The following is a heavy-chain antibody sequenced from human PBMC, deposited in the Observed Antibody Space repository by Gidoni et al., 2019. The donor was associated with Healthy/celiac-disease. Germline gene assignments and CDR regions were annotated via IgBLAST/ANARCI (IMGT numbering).Heavy chain of an antibody. Sequence: EVQLVESGGGLVQPGGSLRLSCAASGFTFSSYAMSWVRQAPGKGLEWVSAISGSGGSTYYADSVKGRFTISRDNSKNTLYLQMNSLRAEDTAVYYCAKDRRWLQLPYENFDYWGQGTLVTVSS. J-gene: IGHJ4*02. V-gene: IGHV3-23*04. CDR1: GFTFSSYA. D-gene: IGHD5-12*01. CDR3: AKDRRWLQLPYENFDY. CDR2: ISGSGGST.